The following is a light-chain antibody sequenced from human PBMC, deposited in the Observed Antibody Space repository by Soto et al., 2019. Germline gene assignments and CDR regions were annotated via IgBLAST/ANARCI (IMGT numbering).Light chain of an antibody. Sequence: QSVLTQPASVSGSAGQSITISCTGTSSDVGNYNLVSWYLHHPGKAPKLLIYEDTKRPSGVSNRFSGSRSGNTASLTVSGLQAEDETDYYCQSYDNFLRVIFGGGTKVTVL. CDR3: QSYDNFLRVI. V-gene: IGLV2-23*01. J-gene: IGLJ2*01. CDR1: SSDVGNYNL. CDR2: EDT.